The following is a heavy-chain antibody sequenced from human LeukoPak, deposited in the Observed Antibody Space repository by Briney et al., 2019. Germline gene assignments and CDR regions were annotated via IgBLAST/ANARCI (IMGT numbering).Heavy chain of an antibody. V-gene: IGHV1-2*04. CDR2: INPNSGGT. J-gene: IGHJ4*02. CDR3: ARGDTVYPDY. D-gene: IGHD4-17*01. CDR1: GYTSTGYY. Sequence: GASVKVSCKASGYTSTGYYMHWVRQAPGQGLEWMVWINPNSGGTNYAQKFQGWVTMTRDTSISTAYMELSRLRSDDTAVYYCARGDTVYPDYWGQGTLVTVSS.